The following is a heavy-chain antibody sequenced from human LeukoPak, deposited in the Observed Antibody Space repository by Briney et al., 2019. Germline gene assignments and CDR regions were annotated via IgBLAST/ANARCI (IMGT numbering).Heavy chain of an antibody. CDR3: ARDSVNQFDY. CDR1: GFTFSSYA. J-gene: IGHJ4*02. Sequence: GGSLRLSCAASGFTFSSYAMHWVRQAPGKGLEWVAVISYDGSNKYYADSVKGRFTISRDNAKNSLYLQMNSLRAEDTAVYYCARDSVNQFDYWGQGTLVTVSS. CDR2: ISYDGSNK. V-gene: IGHV3-30*04. D-gene: IGHD5/OR15-5a*01.